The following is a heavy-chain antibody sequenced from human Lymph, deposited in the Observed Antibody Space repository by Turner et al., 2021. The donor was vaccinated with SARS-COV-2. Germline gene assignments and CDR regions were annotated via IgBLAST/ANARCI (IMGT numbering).Heavy chain of an antibody. J-gene: IGHJ4*02. CDR1: GFTFSSYA. CDR2: ISGRGDST. V-gene: IGHV3-23*01. D-gene: IGHD3-22*01. CDR3: AKNEMAMIVVVITLFDY. Sequence: EVQLLESGGGLVQPGGSLRLSCAASGFTFSSYAMSGVRQAPGKGLEWVSTISGRGDSTYYADSVKGRFTISRDNSKNTLFLQMHSLRAEDTAVYYCAKNEMAMIVVVITLFDYWGQGTLVTVSS.